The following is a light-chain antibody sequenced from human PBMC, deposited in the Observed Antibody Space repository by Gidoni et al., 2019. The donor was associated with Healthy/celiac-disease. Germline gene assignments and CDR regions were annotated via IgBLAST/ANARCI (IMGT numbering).Light chain of an antibody. Sequence: DIHMNQSPSSLSASVGDRVTITCRASQSISSYLNWYQQKPVKAPKLLIYAASSVQSGVPSRFSGSGSGTDFTLTISSMQTEEFEDYYCQQCYSTPPEEWTFGQGTKVEIK. CDR2: AAS. CDR1: QSISSY. V-gene: IGKV1-39*01. CDR3: QQCYSTPPEEWT. J-gene: IGKJ1*01.